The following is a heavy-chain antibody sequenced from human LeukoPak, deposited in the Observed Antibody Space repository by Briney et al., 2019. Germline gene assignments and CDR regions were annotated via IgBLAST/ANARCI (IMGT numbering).Heavy chain of an antibody. Sequence: GGSLRLSCAASGFTVTNNYLSWVRQAPGKGLEWVSAISASGATTYYADSVKGRFTISRDSSKNTLYLQMTNLRAEDTALYYCAKDRDSSRRGIDYWGQGTLVTVSS. CDR1: GFTVTNNY. V-gene: IGHV3-23*01. J-gene: IGHJ4*02. CDR3: AKDRDSSRRGIDY. D-gene: IGHD2-21*02. CDR2: ISASGATT.